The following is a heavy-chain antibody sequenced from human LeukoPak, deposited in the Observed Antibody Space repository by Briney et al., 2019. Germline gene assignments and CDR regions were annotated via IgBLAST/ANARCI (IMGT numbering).Heavy chain of an antibody. CDR1: GYTFTSYG. CDR2: ISAYNGNT. J-gene: IGHJ4*02. CDR3: ARDSRGTAMVPTDY. V-gene: IGHV1-18*01. Sequence: ASVKVSCKASGYTFTSYGISWVRQAPGQGLEWMGWISAYNGNTNYAQKLRGRVTMTTDTSTSTAYMELRSLRSDDTAVYYCARDSRGTAMVPTDYWGQGTLVTVSS. D-gene: IGHD5-18*01.